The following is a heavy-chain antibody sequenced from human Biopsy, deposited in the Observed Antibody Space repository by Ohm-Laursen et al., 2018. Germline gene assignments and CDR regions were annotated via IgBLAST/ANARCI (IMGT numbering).Heavy chain of an antibody. J-gene: IGHJ4*02. Sequence: GTLSLTCTVSGGPLNSYYWSWIRQPPGKGLEWIGYIYYSGIAANYNPSLKGRVTISVDTSKHQFSLRLTSATAADTAVYYCARGGFGLDGYNSLWGRGTLPIVSS. CDR3: ARGGFGLDGYNSL. D-gene: IGHD5-24*01. V-gene: IGHV4-59*01. CDR2: IYYSGIA. CDR1: GGPLNSYY.